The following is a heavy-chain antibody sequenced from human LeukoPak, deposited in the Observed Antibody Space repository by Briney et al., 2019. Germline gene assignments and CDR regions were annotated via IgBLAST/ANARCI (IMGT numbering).Heavy chain of an antibody. CDR3: ARAEIVVVKAGAFDI. J-gene: IGHJ3*02. CDR2: IYYSGST. Sequence: PSQTLSLTCTVSGVSISSGGYYWSWIRQHPGKGLEWIGYIYYSGSTYYNPSLKSRVTISVDTSKNQFSLKLSSVTAADTAVYYCARAEIVVVKAGAFDIWGQGTMVTVSS. V-gene: IGHV4-31*03. D-gene: IGHD3-22*01. CDR1: GVSISSGGYY.